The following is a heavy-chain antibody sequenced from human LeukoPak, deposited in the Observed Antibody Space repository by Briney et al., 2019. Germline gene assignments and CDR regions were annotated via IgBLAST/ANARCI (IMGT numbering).Heavy chain of an antibody. J-gene: IGHJ4*02. Sequence: GSLLLSSSASGFTFSNTWMSCVRRAPGKGREWVGRIKSKTDGGTTDYAAPVKGRFTISRDDSKNTLYLQMNSLKTEHTAVYYCSTGSFDYWGQGTLVTVSS. D-gene: IGHD2-2*03. CDR2: IKSKTDGGTT. CDR1: GFTFSNTW. V-gene: IGHV3-15*01. CDR3: STGSFDY.